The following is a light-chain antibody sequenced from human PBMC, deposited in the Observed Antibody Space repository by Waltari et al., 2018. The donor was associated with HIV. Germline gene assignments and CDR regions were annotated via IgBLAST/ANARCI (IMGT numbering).Light chain of an antibody. CDR2: DAS. Sequence: DIQMTQSPSSLSASVGDRVTITCQASQDISNYLNWYQQKPGKAPKLLIYDASNLETGVPSMFSGSGSRTDFTFTISSLQPEDIATYYCQQYDNLPYTFGQGTKLEIK. J-gene: IGKJ2*01. CDR1: QDISNY. V-gene: IGKV1-33*01. CDR3: QQYDNLPYT.